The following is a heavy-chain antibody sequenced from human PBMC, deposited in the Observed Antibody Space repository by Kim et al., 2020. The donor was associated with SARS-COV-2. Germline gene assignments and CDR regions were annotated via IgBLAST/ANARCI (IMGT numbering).Heavy chain of an antibody. CDR1: GGSFSGYY. CDR2: INHSGST. D-gene: IGHD3-10*01. J-gene: IGHJ5*02. V-gene: IGHV4-34*01. Sequence: SETLSLTCAVYGGSFSGYYWSWIRQPPGKGLEWIGEINHSGSTNYNPSLKSRVTISVDTSKNQFSLKLSSVTAADTAVYYCARGYYYGSGRGINWFDPWGQGTLVTVSS. CDR3: ARGYYYGSGRGINWFDP.